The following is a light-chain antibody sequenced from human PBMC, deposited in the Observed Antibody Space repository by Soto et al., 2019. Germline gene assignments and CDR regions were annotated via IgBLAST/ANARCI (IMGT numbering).Light chain of an antibody. CDR3: MQGTYWPRLT. V-gene: IGKV2-30*01. Sequence: DVVMTQSPLSLPVTLGQPASISCRSSQSLVYSDGNIYLNWFHQRPGQSPRRLIYKVSNRDSGVPDRFSGSGSGTDFTLKISRVEAEDVGVYYCMQGTYWPRLTFGGGTKVEIK. J-gene: IGKJ4*01. CDR1: QSLVYSDGNIY. CDR2: KVS.